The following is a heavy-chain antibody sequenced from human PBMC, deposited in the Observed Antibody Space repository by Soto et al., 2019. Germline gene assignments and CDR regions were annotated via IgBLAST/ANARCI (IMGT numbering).Heavy chain of an antibody. Sequence: ASVKVSCKASGYTFTGYYMHWVRQAPGQGLEWMGWINPNSGGTNYAQKFQDWVTMTRDTSISTAYMELSRLRSDDTAVYYCTMSPAAYSSTWLTFDYWGQGTLVTVSS. CDR3: TMSPAAYSSTWLTFDY. D-gene: IGHD6-13*01. J-gene: IGHJ4*02. CDR1: GYTFTGYY. CDR2: INPNSGGT. V-gene: IGHV1-2*04.